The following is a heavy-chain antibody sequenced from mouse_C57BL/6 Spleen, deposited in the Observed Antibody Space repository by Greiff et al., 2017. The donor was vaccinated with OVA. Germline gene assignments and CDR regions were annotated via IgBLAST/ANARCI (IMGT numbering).Heavy chain of an antibody. CDR2: ISDGGSYT. J-gene: IGHJ2*01. V-gene: IGHV5-4*01. CDR3: ARDMETTVVAPPVDY. Sequence: EVQLVESGGGLVKPGGSLKLSCAASGFTFSSYAMSWVRQTPEKRLEWVATISDGGSYTYYPDNVKGRFTISRDNAKNNLYLQMSHLKSEDTAMYYCARDMETTVVAPPVDYWGQGTTLTVSS. D-gene: IGHD1-1*01. CDR1: GFTFSSYA.